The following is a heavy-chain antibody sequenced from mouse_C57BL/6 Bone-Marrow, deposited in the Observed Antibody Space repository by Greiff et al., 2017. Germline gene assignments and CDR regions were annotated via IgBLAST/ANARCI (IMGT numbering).Heavy chain of an antibody. CDR2: ISYDGSN. CDR3: ARSYYDYAIDY. D-gene: IGHD2-4*01. V-gene: IGHV3-6*01. J-gene: IGHJ2*01. CDR1: GYSITSGYY. Sequence: EVQLVESGPGLVKPSQSLSLTCSVTGYSITSGYYWNWIRQFPGNKLEWMGYISYDGSNNYNPSLKNRISITRDTSKNQFFLKLNSVTTEDTATYYCARSYYDYAIDYWGQGTTLTVSS.